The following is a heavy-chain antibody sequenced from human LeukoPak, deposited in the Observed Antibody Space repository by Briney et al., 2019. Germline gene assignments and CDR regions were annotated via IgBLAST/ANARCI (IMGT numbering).Heavy chain of an antibody. CDR1: GYTFTGYY. CDR3: ARDLLTFGSQSY. Sequence: ASVKVSCKASGYTFTGYYMHWVRQAPGQGLEWMGWINPNSGGTNYAQKFQGRVTMTRDMSTTTVYMELSSLRSEDTAVYYCARDLLTFGSQSYWGQGTLVTVSS. V-gene: IGHV1-2*02. J-gene: IGHJ4*02. D-gene: IGHD3/OR15-3a*01. CDR2: INPNSGGT.